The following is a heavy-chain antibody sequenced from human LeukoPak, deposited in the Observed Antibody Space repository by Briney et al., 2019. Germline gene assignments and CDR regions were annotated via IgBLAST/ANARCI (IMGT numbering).Heavy chain of an antibody. D-gene: IGHD1-26*01. J-gene: IGHJ4*02. V-gene: IGHV3-33*01. CDR3: ATSRSCYRFEY. CDR1: GFTFSSYG. Sequence: PGRSLRLSCAASGFTFSSYGMHWVRQAPGKGLEWVAVIWYDGSNKYYADSVKGRFTISRDNSKNTLYLQMNSLRAEDTAVYYCATSRSCYRFEYWGQGTLVTVSS. CDR2: IWYDGSNK.